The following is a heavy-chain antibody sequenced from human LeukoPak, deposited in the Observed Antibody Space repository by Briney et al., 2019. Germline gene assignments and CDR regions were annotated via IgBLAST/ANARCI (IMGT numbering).Heavy chain of an antibody. CDR3: AREPGERIAAAVAGGYYYYYMDV. D-gene: IGHD6-13*01. CDR1: GDSVSSNSAA. J-gene: IGHJ6*03. Sequence: SQTLSLTCAISGDSVSSNSAAWNWIRQSPSRGLEWLGRTYYRSKWYNDYAVSVKSRITINPDTSKNQFSLQLNSVTPEDTAVYYCAREPGERIAAAVAGGYYYYYMDVWGKGTTVTVSS. CDR2: TYYRSKWYN. V-gene: IGHV6-1*01.